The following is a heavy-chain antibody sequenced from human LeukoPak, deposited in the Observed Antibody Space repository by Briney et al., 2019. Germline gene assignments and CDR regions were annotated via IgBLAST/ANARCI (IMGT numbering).Heavy chain of an antibody. Sequence: GGSLRLSCAASGFTFDDYGMSWVRQAPGKGLEWVANIKQDGNEKYYADSVKGRFTISRDNGKNSLDLQMNSLRADDTAVYCCARDTLGEGEDANYAVYYFDYWGQGTVVTVSS. CDR3: ARDTLGEGEDANYAVYYFDY. J-gene: IGHJ4*02. CDR1: GFTFDDYG. D-gene: IGHD4/OR15-4a*01. CDR2: IKQDGNEK. V-gene: IGHV3-7*01.